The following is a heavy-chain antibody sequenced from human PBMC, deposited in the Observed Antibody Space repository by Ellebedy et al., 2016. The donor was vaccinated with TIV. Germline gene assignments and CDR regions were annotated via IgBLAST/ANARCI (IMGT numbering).Heavy chain of an antibody. V-gene: IGHV3-74*01. CDR1: GFTFGRYW. D-gene: IGHD4-11*01. CDR2: IKSDGSGT. Sequence: GESLKISCVASGFTFGRYWMHWVRQAPGNKLVWVSRIKSDGSGTTYADSVKDRFTTSRDNARNTLYLQMNSLRGEDTAVYFCARDRGDYSISGPWGQGTLVTVSS. J-gene: IGHJ5*02. CDR3: ARDRGDYSISGP.